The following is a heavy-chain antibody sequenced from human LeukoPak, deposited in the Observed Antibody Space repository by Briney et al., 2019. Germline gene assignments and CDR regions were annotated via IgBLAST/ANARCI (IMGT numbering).Heavy chain of an antibody. CDR2: ISSGSTI. CDR3: ARGPHPYGSGPWDV. Sequence: GGSLRLSCAASGFIFSDYYMSWIRQAPGKGLEWVSYISSGSTIYYADSVKGRFTISRDNAKNSLYLQMNSLRAEDTAVYYCARGPHPYGSGPWDVWGQGTTVTVSS. J-gene: IGHJ6*02. CDR1: GFIFSDYY. D-gene: IGHD3-10*01. V-gene: IGHV3-11*01.